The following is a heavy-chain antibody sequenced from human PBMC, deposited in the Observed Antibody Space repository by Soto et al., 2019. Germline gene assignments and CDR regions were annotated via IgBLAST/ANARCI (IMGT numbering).Heavy chain of an antibody. J-gene: IGHJ5*02. Sequence: TSETLSLTCTVSGGSISSYYWSWIRQPAGKGLEWIGRIYTSGSTNYNPSLKSRVTMSVDTSKNQFSLKLSSVTAADTAVYYCVGVQLWSSNWFDPWGQGTLVTVS. CDR3: VGVQLWSSNWFDP. V-gene: IGHV4-4*07. D-gene: IGHD5-18*01. CDR1: GGSISSYY. CDR2: IYTSGST.